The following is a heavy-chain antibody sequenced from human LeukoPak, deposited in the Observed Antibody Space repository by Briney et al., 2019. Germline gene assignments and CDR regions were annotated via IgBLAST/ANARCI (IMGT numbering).Heavy chain of an antibody. CDR3: ARRKGTNYYYYYGMDV. CDR2: INHSGST. V-gene: IGHV4-34*01. Sequence: PSETLSLTCAVYGGSFSGYYWSWIRQPPGKGLEWIGEINHSGSTNYNPSLKSRVTISVDTSKNQFSLKLSSVTAADTAVYYCARRKGTNYYYYYGMDVWGQGTTVTVSS. D-gene: IGHD3-10*01. CDR1: GGSFSGYY. J-gene: IGHJ6*02.